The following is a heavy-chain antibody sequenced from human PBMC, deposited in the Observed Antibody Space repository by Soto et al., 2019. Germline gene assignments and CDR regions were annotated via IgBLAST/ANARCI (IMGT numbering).Heavy chain of an antibody. J-gene: IGHJ3*02. CDR1: GGSFSGYY. V-gene: IGHV4-34*01. D-gene: IGHD4-17*01. Sequence: QVQLQQWGAGLLQPSETLSLTCAVYGGSFSGYYWSWIRQPPGKGLEWIGEINHSGSTNYNPSLKRRVTTSVDTSKNQFSRKLSSVTAADTAVYYCAGSRSDDYGVYKDAFDIWGQGTMVTVFS. CDR2: INHSGST. CDR3: AGSRSDDYGVYKDAFDI.